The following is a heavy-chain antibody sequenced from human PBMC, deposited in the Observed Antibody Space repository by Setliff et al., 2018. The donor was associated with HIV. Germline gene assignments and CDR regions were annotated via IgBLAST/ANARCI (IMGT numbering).Heavy chain of an antibody. D-gene: IGHD3-22*01. Sequence: GASVKVSCKASGYRFNTYGISWVRQAPGQGLEWMGWISPYNGDTRFAQSLQGRVTLTTDTSTNTAYMEMRTLRSDDTAVYYCVRGVTCDISGYYRDEYFQHWGQGTPVTVSS. CDR2: ISPYNGDT. J-gene: IGHJ1*01. V-gene: IGHV1-18*01. CDR3: VRGVTCDISGYYRDEYFQH. CDR1: GYRFNTYG.